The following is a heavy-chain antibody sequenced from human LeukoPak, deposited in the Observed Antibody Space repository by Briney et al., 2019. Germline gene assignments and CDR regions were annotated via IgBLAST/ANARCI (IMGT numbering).Heavy chain of an antibody. CDR3: ARDSDYGDYFDH. Sequence: GRTLRLSCAASDFTFSAYTMNWIRLAPGKGLECVSSISSSRTYIYYADSVKGRFTISRDNAKNSLYLQMNSLRAEDTALYFCARDSDYGDYFDHWGQGTLVTVSS. CDR2: ISSSRTYI. J-gene: IGHJ4*02. V-gene: IGHV3-21*06. D-gene: IGHD4-17*01. CDR1: DFTFSAYT.